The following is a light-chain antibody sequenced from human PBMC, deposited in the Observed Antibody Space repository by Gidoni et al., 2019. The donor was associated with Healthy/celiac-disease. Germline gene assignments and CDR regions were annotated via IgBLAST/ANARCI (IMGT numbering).Light chain of an antibody. J-gene: IGLJ1*01. Sequence: QSALTQPASVPGSPGQSLTISCTGTSSDVGSSNLVSWYQQHPGKAPKLMIYEVSKRPSGVSNRFSGSKSGNTASLTISVLQAEDEADYYCCSYAGSSTYVFGTGTKVTVL. CDR3: CSYAGSSTYV. CDR1: SSDVGSSNL. CDR2: EVS. V-gene: IGLV2-23*02.